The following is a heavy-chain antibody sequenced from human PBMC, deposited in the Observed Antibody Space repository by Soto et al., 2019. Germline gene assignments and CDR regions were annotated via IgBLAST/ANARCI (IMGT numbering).Heavy chain of an antibody. Sequence: EVQLVESGGGLVQPGGSLRLSCAASGFTFSSYWMHWVRQAPGKGLVWVSRINSDGSSTSYADSVKGRFTISRDNAKNTLYLQMNSRRAEDTAVYYCATRDYGGNSGFWYFDLWGRGTLVTVSS. D-gene: IGHD4-17*01. CDR2: INSDGSST. CDR1: GFTFSSYW. J-gene: IGHJ2*01. V-gene: IGHV3-74*01. CDR3: ATRDYGGNSGFWYFDL.